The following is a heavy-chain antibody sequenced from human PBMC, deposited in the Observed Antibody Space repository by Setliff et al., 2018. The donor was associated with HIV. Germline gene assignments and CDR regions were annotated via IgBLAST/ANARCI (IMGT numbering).Heavy chain of an antibody. Sequence: SETLSLTCTVSGGPFSSSSYYWGWIRQPPGKGLEWIGSLRPSGNTYYNPSLKSRVTISLDTSRTQFSLRLSSVTAADTAVYYCARHSPNVGVRGDAFDIWGQGTVVAVSS. J-gene: IGHJ3*02. CDR2: LRPSGNT. CDR1: GGPFSSSSYY. V-gene: IGHV4-39*01. D-gene: IGHD2-8*01. CDR3: ARHSPNVGVRGDAFDI.